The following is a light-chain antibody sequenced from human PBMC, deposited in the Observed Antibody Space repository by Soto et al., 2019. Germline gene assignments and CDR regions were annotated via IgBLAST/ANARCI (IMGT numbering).Light chain of an antibody. V-gene: IGKV3-20*01. J-gene: IGKJ1*01. CDR2: GAS. CDR1: QSVSSSF. CDR3: QQYDRSPWT. Sequence: EIVLTQSPGTLSLSPGERPTLSCRASQSVSSSFLAWYQQKAGQAPRLLIYGASSRATGIPDRFSGSGSGTDFTLTISRLEPEDFAVYYCQQYDRSPWTFGQGTKVEIK.